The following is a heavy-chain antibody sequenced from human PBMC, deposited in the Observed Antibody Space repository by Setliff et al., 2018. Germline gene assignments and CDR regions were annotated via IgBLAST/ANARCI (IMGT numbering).Heavy chain of an antibody. CDR3: ARERDGYSATPHWAY. V-gene: IGHV3-20*04. CDR2: INWNGGST. J-gene: IGHJ4*02. D-gene: IGHD5-18*01. CDR1: GFTFSGYY. Sequence: LRLSCAASGFTFSGYYMQWVRQAPGKGLEWVSGINWNGGSTGYADSVKGRFTISRDNAKNSLYLQMNSLRAEDTALYYCARERDGYSATPHWAYWGQGTLVTVSS.